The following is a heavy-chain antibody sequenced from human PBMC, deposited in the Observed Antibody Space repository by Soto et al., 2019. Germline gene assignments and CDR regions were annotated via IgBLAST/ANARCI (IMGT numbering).Heavy chain of an antibody. CDR2: IIPIFGTA. CDR3: ARGRYYDSSGSDSYFDL. V-gene: IGHV1-69*12. Sequence: QVQLVQSGAEVKKPGSSVKVSCKASGGTFSSYAISWVRQAPGQGLEWMGGIIPIFGTANYAQKFQGRVTITADESTITAYMELRSLRSEDTAVYYGARGRYYDSSGSDSYFDLWGRGSLVTVSS. CDR1: GGTFSSYA. J-gene: IGHJ2*01. D-gene: IGHD3-22*01.